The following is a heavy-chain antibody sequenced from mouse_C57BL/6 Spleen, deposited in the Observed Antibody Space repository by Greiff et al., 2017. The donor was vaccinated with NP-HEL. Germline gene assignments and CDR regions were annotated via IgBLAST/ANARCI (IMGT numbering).Heavy chain of an antibody. CDR3: ARGGMVTTTRPLYYYAMDY. CDR1: GYTFTSYG. Sequence: QVQLQQSGAELARPGALVKLSCKASGYTFTSYGISWVKQRTGQGLEWIGEIYPRSGNTYYNEKFKGKATLTADKSSSTAYMELRSLTSEDSAVYFCARGGMVTTTRPLYYYAMDYWGQGTSVTVSS. CDR2: IYPRSGNT. J-gene: IGHJ4*01. V-gene: IGHV1-81*01. D-gene: IGHD2-2*01.